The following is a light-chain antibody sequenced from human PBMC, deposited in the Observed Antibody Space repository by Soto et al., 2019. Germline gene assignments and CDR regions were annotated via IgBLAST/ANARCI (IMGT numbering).Light chain of an antibody. Sequence: DIQMTQSPSSLSASVGDRVTITCRASQDIRSDLGWFQQKPGKAPKRLIYAASTLESGVPSRFSGSRSGTEFTLTISSLQPEDFATYYCQQYDDLITFGRGTRL. J-gene: IGKJ5*01. CDR2: AAS. CDR1: QDIRSD. V-gene: IGKV1-17*01. CDR3: QQYDDLIT.